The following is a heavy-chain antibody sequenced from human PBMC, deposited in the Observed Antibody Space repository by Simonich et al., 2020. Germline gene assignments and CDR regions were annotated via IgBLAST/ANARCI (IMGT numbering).Heavy chain of an antibody. V-gene: IGHV4-59*01. CDR2: IYYRGST. J-gene: IGHJ4*02. CDR1: GGSISSYY. Sequence: QVQLQESGPGLVKPSETLSLTCTVSGGSISSYYWSWTRQPPGKGLVWIGYIYYRGSTNYNPALKSRVTISVDPSKNQFSLKLSSVTAADTAVYYCARGGLYFDYWGQGTLVTVCS. D-gene: IGHD2-15*01. CDR3: ARGGLYFDY.